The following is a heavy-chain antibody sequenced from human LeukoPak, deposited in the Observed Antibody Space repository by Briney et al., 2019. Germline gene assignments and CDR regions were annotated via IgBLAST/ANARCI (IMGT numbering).Heavy chain of an antibody. V-gene: IGHV3-21*01. CDR1: GFTFSSYS. Sequence: GGSLRLSCAASGFTFSSYSMNWVRQAPGKGLEWVSSISSSSSYIYYADSVKGRFTISRDNTKNSLYLQMNSLRAEDTAVYYCARGWFGEFYPYYFDYWGQGTLVTVSS. D-gene: IGHD3-10*01. J-gene: IGHJ4*02. CDR2: ISSSSSYI. CDR3: ARGWFGEFYPYYFDY.